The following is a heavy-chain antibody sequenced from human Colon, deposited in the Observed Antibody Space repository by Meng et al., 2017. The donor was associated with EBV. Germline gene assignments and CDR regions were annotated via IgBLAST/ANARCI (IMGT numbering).Heavy chain of an antibody. J-gene: IGHJ4*02. Sequence: TTSQPLTTTGAIAAETVSSTSAAWKWTTQAPSRGLEWLGRTYFRSKCYNDYAVSVTGRITINPDTSKNQFSLHLNSITPEDTAVYYCARDPGISVVIAFDFWGQGTLVTVSS. CDR2: TYFRSKCYN. D-gene: IGHD3-22*01. V-gene: IGHV6-1*01. CDR1: AETVSSTSAA. CDR3: ARDPGISVVIAFDF.